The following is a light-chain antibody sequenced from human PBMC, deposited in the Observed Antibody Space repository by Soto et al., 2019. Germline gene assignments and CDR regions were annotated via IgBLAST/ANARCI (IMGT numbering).Light chain of an antibody. V-gene: IGLV2-14*01. Sequence: QSALTQPASVSGSPGQSITISCTGTSSDVGGYNYVSWYPQHPGKAPKLMIYDVSNRPSWVSNRFSGSKSGNTAALTISGLQAEDEADYYFSSYTSSSTRVFGPGTKVTVL. CDR3: SSYTSSSTRV. CDR2: DVS. J-gene: IGLJ1*01. CDR1: SSDVGGYNY.